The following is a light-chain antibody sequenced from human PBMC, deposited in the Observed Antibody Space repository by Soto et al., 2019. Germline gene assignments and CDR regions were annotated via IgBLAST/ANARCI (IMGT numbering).Light chain of an antibody. V-gene: IGKV3-15*01. CDR1: QSVSSN. Sequence: EIVMTQSPVTLSVSPGERATLSCRASQSVSSNLAWYQQKPGQAPRLLIYGASTRATGIPAMFSGSRSGTEFTLTISSLQSEDFAVYYCQQYNNWPRTFGQGTKVEI. CDR2: GAS. J-gene: IGKJ1*01. CDR3: QQYNNWPRT.